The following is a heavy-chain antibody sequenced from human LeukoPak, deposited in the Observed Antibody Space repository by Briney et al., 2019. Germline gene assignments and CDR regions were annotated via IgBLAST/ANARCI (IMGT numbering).Heavy chain of an antibody. CDR2: ISGSGGGT. CDR3: AKDGFKEGLNWFDP. D-gene: IGHD2-2*03. V-gene: IGHV3-23*01. Sequence: GSLRLSCAASGFTFSSYAMSWVRQAPGKGLEWVSAISGSGGGTYYADSVKGRFTISRDNSKNTLYLQMNSLRAEDTAVYYCAKDGFKEGLNWFDPWGQGTLVTVSS. J-gene: IGHJ5*02. CDR1: GFTFSSYA.